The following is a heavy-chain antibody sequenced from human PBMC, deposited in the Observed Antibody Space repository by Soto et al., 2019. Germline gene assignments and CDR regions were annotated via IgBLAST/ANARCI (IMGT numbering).Heavy chain of an antibody. CDR1: GGSFSGYY. CDR3: ARARGGSSGWYADWFDP. D-gene: IGHD6-19*01. V-gene: IGHV4-34*01. CDR2: INHSGST. Sequence: QVQLQQWGAGLLKPSETLSLTCAVYGGSFSGYYWSWIRQPPGKGLEWIGEINHSGSTNYNPSLESRVTISVDTSKNQFSLKLSSVTAADTAVYYCARARGGSSGWYADWFDPWGQGTLVTVSS. J-gene: IGHJ5*02.